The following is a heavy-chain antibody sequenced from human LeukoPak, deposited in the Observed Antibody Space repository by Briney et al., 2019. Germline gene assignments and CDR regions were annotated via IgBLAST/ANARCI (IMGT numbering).Heavy chain of an antibody. CDR1: GGSISSGGYS. CDR3: ARERCSSTSCYSGGSVDY. CDR2: IYHSGST. D-gene: IGHD2-2*01. J-gene: IGHJ4*02. Sequence: SETLSLTCAVSGGSISSGGYSWSWIRQPPGKGLEWIGYIYHSGSTYYNPSLNSRVTISVDRSKNQFSLKLSSVTAADTAVYYCARERCSSTSCYSGGSVDYWGQGTLVTVSS. V-gene: IGHV4-30-2*01.